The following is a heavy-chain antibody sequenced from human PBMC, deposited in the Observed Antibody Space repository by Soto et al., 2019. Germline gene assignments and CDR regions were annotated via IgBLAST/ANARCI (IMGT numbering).Heavy chain of an antibody. V-gene: IGHV4-59*01. Sequence: QVQLQESGPGLVKPSETLSLTCTVSGGSISDYYWSWIRQSPGKGLEWIGYIYHSGSTYYNPSLKSRVTISLDASQTQFSLKLSSLTTADTAVYYCARASRNYFAYWGQGALVTVSS. CDR2: IYHSGST. J-gene: IGHJ4*02. CDR3: ARASRNYFAY. CDR1: GGSISDYY.